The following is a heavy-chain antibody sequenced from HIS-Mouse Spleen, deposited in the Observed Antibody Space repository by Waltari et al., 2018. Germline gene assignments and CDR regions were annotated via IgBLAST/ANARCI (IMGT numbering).Heavy chain of an antibody. V-gene: IGHV3-30*18. CDR2: ISYDGSNK. CDR3: AKDKHHAFDY. J-gene: IGHJ4*02. CDR1: GFTVRRYG. Sequence: QVQLVEPGGGVVQPGRSLRLSCAASGFTVRRYGMHWVRQAPGKGLEWVAVISYDGSNKYYADSVKGRFTISRDNSKNTLYLQMNSLRAEDTAVYYCAKDKHHAFDYWGQGTLVTVSS.